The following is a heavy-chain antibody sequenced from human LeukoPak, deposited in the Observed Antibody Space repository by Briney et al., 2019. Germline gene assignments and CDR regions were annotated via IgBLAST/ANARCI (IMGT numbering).Heavy chain of an antibody. D-gene: IGHD6-19*01. Sequence: GGSLRLSCAASGFTFSSYGMHWVRQAPGKGLEWVAVISYDGSNKYYADSVKGRFTISRDNSKDTLYLQMNSLRAEDTAVYYCARVVIEQWLGYYYYGMDVWGQGTTVTVSS. CDR3: ARVVIEQWLGYYYYGMDV. CDR2: ISYDGSNK. CDR1: GFTFSSYG. J-gene: IGHJ6*02. V-gene: IGHV3-30*03.